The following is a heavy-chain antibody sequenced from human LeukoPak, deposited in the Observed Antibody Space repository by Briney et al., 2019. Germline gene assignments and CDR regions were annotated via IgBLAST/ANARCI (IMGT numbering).Heavy chain of an antibody. J-gene: IGHJ4*02. D-gene: IGHD3-3*01. CDR3: ARGQAITIFGVVPDFDY. Sequence: GGSLRLSCAASGFSVSTYSITWVRQAPGEGLEWVSSISSTSTYIYSADAMKGRFTVSRDNATNSLYLQMNSLRAEDTAVYYCARGQAITIFGVVPDFDYWGQGTLVTVSS. CDR2: ISSTSTYI. CDR1: GFSVSTYS. V-gene: IGHV3-21*01.